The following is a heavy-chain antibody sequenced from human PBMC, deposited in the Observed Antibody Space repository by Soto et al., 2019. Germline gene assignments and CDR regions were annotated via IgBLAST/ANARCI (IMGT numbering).Heavy chain of an antibody. Sequence: HPAGSLRLSCAASGFTFNIYLMSLVCQAPGKGLEWVAEINGSGGNTYYADSVKGRFTISRDNSKNTLYLQMNSLRAEDTAVYYCAKRYCSSTSCYADYYYYMDVWGKGTTVTVSS. CDR1: GFTFNIYL. CDR3: AKRYCSSTSCYADYYYYMDV. D-gene: IGHD2-2*01. V-gene: IGHV3-23*01. CDR2: INGSGGNT. J-gene: IGHJ6*03.